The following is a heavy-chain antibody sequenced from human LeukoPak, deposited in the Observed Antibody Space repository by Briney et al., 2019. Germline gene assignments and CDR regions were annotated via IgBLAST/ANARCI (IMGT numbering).Heavy chain of an antibody. J-gene: IGHJ5*02. CDR2: ISAYNGNT. CDR1: GYTFTSYG. CDR3: ARGDSRGYPENWFDP. V-gene: IGHV1-18*01. Sequence: ASVKVSCKASGYTFTSYGISWVRQAPGQGLEWMGWISAYNGNTNYAQKLQGRVTMTTDTSTSTAYMELRSLRSDDTAVYYCARGDSRGYPENWFDPWGQGTLVTVSS. D-gene: IGHD3-22*01.